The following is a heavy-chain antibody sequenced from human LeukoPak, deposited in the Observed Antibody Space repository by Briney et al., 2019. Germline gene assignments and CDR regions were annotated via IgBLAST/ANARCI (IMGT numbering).Heavy chain of an antibody. CDR2: IYTSGST. D-gene: IGHD5-12*01. CDR1: GGSISSGSYY. J-gene: IGHJ6*03. CDR3: ARVPADIVATYYMDV. V-gene: IGHV4-61*02. Sequence: NASQTLSLTCTVSGGSISSGSYYWRWIRQPARKGLEWIGRIYTSGSTNYNPSLKSRVTISVDTSKNQFSLKLSSVTAADTAVYYCARVPADIVATYYMDVWGKGTTVTVSS.